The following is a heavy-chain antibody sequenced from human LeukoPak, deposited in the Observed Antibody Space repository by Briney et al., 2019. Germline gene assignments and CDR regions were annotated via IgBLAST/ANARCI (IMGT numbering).Heavy chain of an antibody. Sequence: SETLSLTCTVSGGSISSYYWSWIRQPPVKGLEWIGYIYYSGSTNYNPSLKSRVTISVDTSKNQFSLKLSSVTAADTAVYYCARLRGQWMVQGYFDYWGQGTLVTVSS. J-gene: IGHJ4*02. D-gene: IGHD6-19*01. V-gene: IGHV4-59*08. CDR1: GGSISSYY. CDR3: ARLRGQWMVQGYFDY. CDR2: IYYSGST.